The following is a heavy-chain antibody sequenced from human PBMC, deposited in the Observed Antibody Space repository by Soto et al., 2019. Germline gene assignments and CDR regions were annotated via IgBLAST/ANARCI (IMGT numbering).Heavy chain of an antibody. Sequence: SDTLSLTCTVSGGSISSYYWSWIRQPPGKGLEWIGYIYYSGSTNYNPSLKSRVTISVDTSKNQFSLKLSSVTAADTAVYYCARDTLGYCSSTSCYERREDYHYYMDVWGKGTTVTVSS. CDR3: ARDTLGYCSSTSCYERREDYHYYMDV. D-gene: IGHD2-2*01. V-gene: IGHV4-59*01. CDR2: IYYSGST. J-gene: IGHJ6*03. CDR1: GGSISSYY.